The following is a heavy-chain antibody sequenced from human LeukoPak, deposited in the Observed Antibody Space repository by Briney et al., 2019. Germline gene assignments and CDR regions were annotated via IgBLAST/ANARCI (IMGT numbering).Heavy chain of an antibody. CDR2: ISYDGSNK. D-gene: IGHD6-19*01. Sequence: GGSLRLSCAASGFTFSSYGMHWVRQAPGKGLEWVAVISYDGSNKYYADSVKGRFTISRDNSENTLYLQMNSLRVEDTAVYYCAKGRRFGSGWTYYFDYWGQGTLVTVSS. CDR3: AKGRRFGSGWTYYFDY. CDR1: GFTFSSYG. V-gene: IGHV3-30*18. J-gene: IGHJ4*02.